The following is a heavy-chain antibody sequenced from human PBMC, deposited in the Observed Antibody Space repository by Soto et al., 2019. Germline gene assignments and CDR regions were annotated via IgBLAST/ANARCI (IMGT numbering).Heavy chain of an antibody. J-gene: IGHJ5*02. CDR2: IIPIFGTA. CDR1: GGTFSSYA. V-gene: IGHV1-69*13. Sequence: SVKVSCKASGGTFSSYAISWVRQAPGQGLEWMGGIIPIFGTANYAQKFQGRVTITADESTSTAYMELSSLRSEDTAVYYCARSSRITIFGVAKNWFDPWGQGTLVNVS. CDR3: ARSSRITIFGVAKNWFDP. D-gene: IGHD3-3*01.